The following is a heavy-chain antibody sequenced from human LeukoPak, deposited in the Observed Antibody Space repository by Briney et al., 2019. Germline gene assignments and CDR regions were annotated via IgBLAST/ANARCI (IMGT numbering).Heavy chain of an antibody. D-gene: IGHD6-19*01. CDR3: AKGAEGQWLVSDYFDY. J-gene: IGHJ4*02. CDR1: GFTFSSYA. CDR2: ISGSGGST. V-gene: IGHV3-23*01. Sequence: GGSLRLSRAASGFTFSSYAMSWVRQAPGKGLEWVSAISGSGGSTYYADSVKGRFTISRDNSKNTVYLQMNSLRAEDTAVYYCAKGAEGQWLVSDYFDYWGQGTLVTVSS.